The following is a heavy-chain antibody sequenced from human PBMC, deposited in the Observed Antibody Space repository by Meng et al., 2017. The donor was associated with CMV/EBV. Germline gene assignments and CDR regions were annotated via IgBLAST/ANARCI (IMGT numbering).Heavy chain of an antibody. CDR2: ISSSSSYI. Sequence: LSLLCAASGFTFSSYSMHWVSQAPGKGLEWVSSISSSSSYIYYADSVKGRFTIDRDNAKHSLYLQMNSLRDEDTAVYDCASYNHSSSQWYFDYWGQGTLVTVSS. CDR1: GFTFSSYS. J-gene: IGHJ4*02. V-gene: IGHV3-21*01. CDR3: ASYNHSSSQWYFDY. D-gene: IGHD6-13*01.